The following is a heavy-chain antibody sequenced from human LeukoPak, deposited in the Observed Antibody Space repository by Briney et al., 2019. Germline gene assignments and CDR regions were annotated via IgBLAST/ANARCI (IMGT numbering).Heavy chain of an antibody. D-gene: IGHD3-3*01. Sequence: GGSLRLSCTASGFTFGDYAMSWVRQTPGKGLEWVGFIRSKAYGGTIEYAASVKGRCTISRDDSKSIAYLQMNSLRTEDTAVYFCTREGYDFWCGLESGFDPWGQGTLVTVSS. J-gene: IGHJ5*02. CDR2: IRSKAYGGTI. CDR1: GFTFGDYA. V-gene: IGHV3-49*04. CDR3: TREGYDFWCGLESGFDP.